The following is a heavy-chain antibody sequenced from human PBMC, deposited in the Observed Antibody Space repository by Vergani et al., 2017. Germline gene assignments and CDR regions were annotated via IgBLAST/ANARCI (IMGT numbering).Heavy chain of an antibody. Sequence: QVQLVQSGAEVKKPGASVKVSCKASGYTFTSYYMHWVRQAPGQGLEWMGIINPSGGSTSYAQKFQGRVTMTRDTSTSTVYMELSSLRSEDTAVYYCAREGLDDILTVYSPFDYWGQGTLVTVSS. D-gene: IGHD3-9*01. CDR1: GYTFTSYY. CDR3: AREGLDDILTVYSPFDY. J-gene: IGHJ4*02. CDR2: INPSGGST. V-gene: IGHV1-46*01.